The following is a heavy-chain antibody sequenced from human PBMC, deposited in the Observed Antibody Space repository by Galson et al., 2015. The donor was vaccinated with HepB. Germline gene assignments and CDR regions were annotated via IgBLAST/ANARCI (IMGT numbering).Heavy chain of an antibody. V-gene: IGHV3-23*01. CDR1: GFTFSTYA. J-gene: IGHJ5*02. Sequence: SLRLSCAASGFTFSTYAMSWVRQAPGKGLEWVSGISSTGDPKYHADSVKGRFTISRDNSKNTLYLQMNSLRAEDTALYYCAKDRESSGYYSGRFAPWGQGTLVTVSS. D-gene: IGHD6-19*01. CDR2: ISSTGDPK. CDR3: AKDRESSGYYSGRFAP.